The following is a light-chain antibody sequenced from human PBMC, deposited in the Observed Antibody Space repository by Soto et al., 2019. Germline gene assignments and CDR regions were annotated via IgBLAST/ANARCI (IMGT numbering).Light chain of an antibody. V-gene: IGLV2-14*01. J-gene: IGLJ1*01. CDR1: SSDVGGYNY. Sequence: QSVLTQPASVSGSPGQSITISCTGTSSDVGGYNYVSWYQQHPGKAPKLMIYEVSNRPSGVSNRFSGSKSGNTASLTISGLQAEDEAAYYCSSYTSSSTQVFGTGTKLTVL. CDR3: SSYTSSSTQV. CDR2: EVS.